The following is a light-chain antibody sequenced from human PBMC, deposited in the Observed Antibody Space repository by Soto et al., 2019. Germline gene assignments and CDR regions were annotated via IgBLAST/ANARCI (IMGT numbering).Light chain of an antibody. CDR2: EDN. Sequence: QSVLTQPASESGSPGQSITISCTGTSSDVGSYNLVSWYQQHPGTAPKLMIYEDNKRASGVSNRFSGSTSGVTASLTISVLQAEDEADYYCCSYAGSSTWVFGGGTKLTLL. J-gene: IGLJ3*02. V-gene: IGLV2-23*01. CDR3: CSYAGSSTWV. CDR1: SSDVGSYNL.